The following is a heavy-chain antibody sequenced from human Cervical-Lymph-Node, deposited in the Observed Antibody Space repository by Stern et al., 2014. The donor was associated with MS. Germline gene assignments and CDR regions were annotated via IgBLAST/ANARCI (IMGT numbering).Heavy chain of an antibody. CDR3: ARTGALITHFDY. Sequence: QVQLQESGPGLVKPSETLSLTCSVSGDSISSYYWSWIRQPPGKGLEWIGYIHYSGSTYYNPSLKSLATISIDTSKNQFSLKLSSVTAADAAVYYCARTGALITHFDYWGQGTLVTVSS. J-gene: IGHJ4*02. D-gene: IGHD3-22*01. CDR2: IHYSGST. V-gene: IGHV4-59*01. CDR1: GDSISSYY.